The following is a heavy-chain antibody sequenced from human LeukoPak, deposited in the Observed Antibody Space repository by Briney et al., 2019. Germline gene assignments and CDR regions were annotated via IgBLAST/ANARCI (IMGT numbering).Heavy chain of an antibody. J-gene: IGHJ4*02. CDR1: GFTVRNNY. CDR3: AKNTPYRRFLEWLTLTDY. D-gene: IGHD3-3*01. Sequence: PGGSLRLSCAASGFTVRNNYMSWVRQAPGKGLEWVSAISGSGGSTYYADSVKGRFTISRDNSKNTLYLQMNSLRAEDTAVYYCAKNTPYRRFLEWLTLTDYWGQGTLVTVSS. CDR2: ISGSGGST. V-gene: IGHV3-23*01.